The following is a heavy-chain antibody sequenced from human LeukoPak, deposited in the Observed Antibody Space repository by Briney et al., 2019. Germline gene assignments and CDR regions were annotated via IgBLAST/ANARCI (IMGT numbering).Heavy chain of an antibody. V-gene: IGHV1-24*01. J-gene: IGHJ4*02. CDR1: GYTLTELS. D-gene: IGHD5-18*01. CDR3: TAGRRYSLFDY. CDR2: FEPEDGGR. Sequence: GASVKVSCNVSGYTLTELSLHWVRQAPGKGLEWMGGFEPEDGGRLYAQNFQGRVTTTEDTSTDTAYMELNSLSSEDTAVYYCTAGRRYSLFDYWGQGTLVIVSS.